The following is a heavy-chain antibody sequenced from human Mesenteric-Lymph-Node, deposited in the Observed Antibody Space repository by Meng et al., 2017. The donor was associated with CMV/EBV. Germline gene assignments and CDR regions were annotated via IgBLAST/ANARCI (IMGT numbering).Heavy chain of an antibody. CDR3: AKGAASGVTAPDY. Sequence: GESLKISCAASGFTFSSYGMHWVRQAPGKGLEWVAFIRYDGSNKYYADSVKGRFTISRDNSKNTLYLQMNSLRAEDTAVYYCAKGAASGVTAPDYWGQGTLVTVSS. J-gene: IGHJ4*02. D-gene: IGHD2-21*02. CDR1: GFTFSSYG. V-gene: IGHV3-30*02. CDR2: IRYDGSNK.